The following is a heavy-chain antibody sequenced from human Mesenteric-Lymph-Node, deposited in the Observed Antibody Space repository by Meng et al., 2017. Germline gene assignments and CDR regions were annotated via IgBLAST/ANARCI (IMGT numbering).Heavy chain of an antibody. CDR1: GFTFSSYS. J-gene: IGHJ3*02. CDR3: ATTYGSGSFGAFDM. V-gene: IGHV3-21*01. Sequence: GESLKISCAASGFTFSSYSMNWVRQAPGKGLEWVSSISSSSSYIYYADSVKGRFTISRDNAKNSLYLQMNSLRAEDTAVYYCATTYGSGSFGAFDMWGQGTMVTVSS. CDR2: ISSSSSYI. D-gene: IGHD3-10*01.